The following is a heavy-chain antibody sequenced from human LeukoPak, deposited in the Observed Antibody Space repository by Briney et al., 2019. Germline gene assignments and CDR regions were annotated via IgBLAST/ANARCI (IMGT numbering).Heavy chain of an antibody. D-gene: IGHD1-1*01. V-gene: IGHV3-74*01. CDR2: IQTDGST. CDR1: GFTFTNFW. J-gene: IGHJ5*01. CDR3: ARGLHWNDFNWFDS. Sequence: GGPLRLSCAASGFTFTNFWMNWVRQTPGKGLMWVSRIQTDGSTRYAESVKGRFTISRDNAKNTVYLQMNTLSAEDTAIYYCARGLHWNDFNWFDSWGQGTLVTVSS.